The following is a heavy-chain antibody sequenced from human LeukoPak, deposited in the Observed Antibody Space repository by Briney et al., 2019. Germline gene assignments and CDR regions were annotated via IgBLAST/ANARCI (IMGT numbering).Heavy chain of an antibody. J-gene: IGHJ4*02. Sequence: SETLSLTCAVSGGSISSSNWWSWVRQPPGKGLEWIGEIYHSGSTNYNPSLKSRVTISVDTSKNQFSLKLSSVTAADTAVYYCASVGQQLVLDYWGQGTLVTVSS. CDR3: ASVGQQLVLDY. D-gene: IGHD6-13*01. V-gene: IGHV4-4*02. CDR2: IYHSGST. CDR1: GGSISSSNW.